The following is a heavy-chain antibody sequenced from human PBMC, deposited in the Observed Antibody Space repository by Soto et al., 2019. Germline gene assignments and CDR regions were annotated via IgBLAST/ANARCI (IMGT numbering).Heavy chain of an antibody. D-gene: IGHD2-8*01. V-gene: IGHV3-21*01. CDR3: ARRRGVLMVYASPYYFDY. J-gene: IGHJ4*02. CDR1: GFTFSSYS. CDR2: ISSSSSYI. Sequence: EVQLVESGGGLVKPGGSLRLSCAASGFTFSSYSMNWVRQAPGKGLEWVSSISSSSSYIYYADSVKGRFTISRDNAKNSLYLQMNSLRAEDTAVYYCARRRGVLMVYASPYYFDYWGQGTLVTVSS.